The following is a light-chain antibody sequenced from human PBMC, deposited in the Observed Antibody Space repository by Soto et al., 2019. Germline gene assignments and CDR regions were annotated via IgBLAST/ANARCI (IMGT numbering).Light chain of an antibody. Sequence: QSVLTQPASVSGSPGQSITISCTGTSSGIGGYYYVSWYQHHPGKAPKLLIYQVTNRPSRVSNRFSGSKSGNTASLTISGLQADDEADYYCTSYSGSDIFYVFGTGTKVTVL. V-gene: IGLV2-14*01. J-gene: IGLJ1*01. CDR3: TSYSGSDIFYV. CDR2: QVT. CDR1: SSGIGGYYY.